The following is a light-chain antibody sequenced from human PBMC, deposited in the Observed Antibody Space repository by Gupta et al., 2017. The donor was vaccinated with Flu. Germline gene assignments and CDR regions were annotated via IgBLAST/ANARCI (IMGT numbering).Light chain of an antibody. V-gene: IGLV1-51*02. CDR1: SSNIGNNY. CDR2: END. CDR3: GTWDSSLSAGRV. J-gene: IGLJ3*02. Sequence: SSNIGNNYVSWYRQLPGTSPTLLIYENDKRPSGIPDRFSGSKSGTSATMGITGLQTGDEADYYCGTWDSSLSAGRVFGGGTKLTVL.